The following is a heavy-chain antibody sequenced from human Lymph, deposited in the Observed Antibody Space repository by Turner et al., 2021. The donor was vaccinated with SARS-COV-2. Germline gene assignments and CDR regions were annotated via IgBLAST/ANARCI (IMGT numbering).Heavy chain of an antibody. D-gene: IGHD6-19*01. CDR2: FDPEDGKT. CDR1: GYTLTELS. J-gene: IGHJ6*02. Sequence: QVQLVQSGAEVKKPGASVKVSCKLSGYTLTELSMHWVRQAPGKGLEWMGGFDPEDGKTIYAQKFQGRVTMTEDTSTDTAYMELSSLRSEDTAVYYCATDRSSGWPHYYYYTMDVCGQGTTVTVSS. CDR3: ATDRSSGWPHYYYYTMDV. V-gene: IGHV1-24*01.